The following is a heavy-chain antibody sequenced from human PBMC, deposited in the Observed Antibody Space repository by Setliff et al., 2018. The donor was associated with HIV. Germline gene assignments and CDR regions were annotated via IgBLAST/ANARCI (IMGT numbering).Heavy chain of an antibody. CDR2: INHSGST. D-gene: IGHD6-19*01. CDR3: ARLRRSSGWSFDY. Sequence: PSETLSLTCAVYGESLSAYYWSWIRQPPGKGLEWIGQINHSGSTNYNPSLKTRVSISIDTSKNQFSLKLTSVTAADSAVYYCARLRRSSGWSFDYWAQGTLVTVSS. CDR1: GESLSAYY. V-gene: IGHV4-34*01. J-gene: IGHJ4*02.